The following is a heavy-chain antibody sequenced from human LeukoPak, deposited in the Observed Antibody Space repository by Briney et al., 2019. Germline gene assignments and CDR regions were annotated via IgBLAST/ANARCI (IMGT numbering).Heavy chain of an antibody. J-gene: IGHJ4*02. CDR2: IYHSGST. Sequence: SETLSLTCAVYGGSFSGYYWSWIRQPPGKGLEWIGEIYHSGSTNYNPSLKSRVTISVDKSKNQFSLKLSSVTAADTAVYYCARDRFKELGIWGQGTLVTVSS. D-gene: IGHD1-26*01. V-gene: IGHV4-34*01. CDR3: ARDRFKELGI. CDR1: GGSFSGYY.